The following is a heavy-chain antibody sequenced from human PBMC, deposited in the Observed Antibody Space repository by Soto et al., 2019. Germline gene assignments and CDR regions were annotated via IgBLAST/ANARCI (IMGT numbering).Heavy chain of an antibody. D-gene: IGHD2-2*01. J-gene: IGHJ5*02. CDR3: ARAVSAAKYNWFDP. Sequence: GGSLRLSCAASGFTFSSYWMSWVRQAPGKGLEWVANIKQDGSEKYYVDSVKGRFTISRDNAKNSLYLQMNSLRAEDTAVYYCARAVSAAKYNWFDPWGQGTLVTVSS. CDR2: IKQDGSEK. V-gene: IGHV3-7*03. CDR1: GFTFSSYW.